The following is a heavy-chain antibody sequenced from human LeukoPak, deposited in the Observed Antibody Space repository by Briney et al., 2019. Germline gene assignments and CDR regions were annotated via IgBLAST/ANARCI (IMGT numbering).Heavy chain of an antibody. J-gene: IGHJ5*02. V-gene: IGHV4-34*01. CDR3: ARSHYYDSSGSHNNWFDP. CDR2: INHSGST. Sequence: SETLSLTCAVYGGSFSGYYWTYIRQPPGKGREWIGEINHSGSTNYNPSLKSRVTISVDTSKNQFSLKLSSVTAADTPVYYCARSHYYDSSGSHNNWFDPWGQGTLVTVSS. D-gene: IGHD3-22*01. CDR1: GGSFSGYY.